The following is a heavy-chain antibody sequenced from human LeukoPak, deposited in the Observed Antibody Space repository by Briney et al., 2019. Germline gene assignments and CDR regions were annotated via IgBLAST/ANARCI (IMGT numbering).Heavy chain of an antibody. CDR1: RFTFSNYA. J-gene: IGHJ4*02. CDR2: ITCSVCNT. D-gene: IGHD3-9*01. Sequence: PGASLRLSCAVSRFTFSNYAMICVRQSPDEGLECVSAITCSVCNTYYADSVKDRLTISRDNSKNTVFLKMNTLRAEDTAVYYCAKWGDYDVLTAHHASDYWGQGSLVTLSS. V-gene: IGHV3-23*01. CDR3: AKWGDYDVLTAHHASDY.